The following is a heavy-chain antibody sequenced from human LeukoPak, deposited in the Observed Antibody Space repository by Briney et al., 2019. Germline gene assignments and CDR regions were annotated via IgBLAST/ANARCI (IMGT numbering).Heavy chain of an antibody. V-gene: IGHV4-59*01. CDR3: ARGGGQQWLINHHYYSAMDV. CDR2: TSHSGTT. Sequence: PSETLSLTCTVSGGPISGYYWSWIRQPPGKGLEWIGYTSHSGTTKYNPSLKSRITISVDTSKKQFSLTLNSVIAADTAVYYCARGGGQQWLINHHYYSAMDVWGQGTTVTVSS. J-gene: IGHJ6*02. CDR1: GGPISGYY. D-gene: IGHD6-19*01.